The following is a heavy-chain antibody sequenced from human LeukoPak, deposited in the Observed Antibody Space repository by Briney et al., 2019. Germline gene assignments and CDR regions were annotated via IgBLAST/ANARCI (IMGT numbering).Heavy chain of an antibody. Sequence: ASVKVSCKASGYTFTTYGIIWVRQAHGQGLDWMGWISTYNAKTKYAQNLQGRVAMTTDTSTSTVYMELRSLTSVDTAGYYCARDTGSNFFDPWGQGTLVTVAS. J-gene: IGHJ5*02. CDR3: ARDTGSNFFDP. CDR1: GYTFTTYG. D-gene: IGHD1-26*01. V-gene: IGHV1-18*01. CDR2: ISTYNAKT.